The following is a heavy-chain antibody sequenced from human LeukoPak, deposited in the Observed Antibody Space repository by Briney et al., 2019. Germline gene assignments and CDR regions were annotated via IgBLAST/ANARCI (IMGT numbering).Heavy chain of an antibody. D-gene: IGHD5-12*01. CDR2: ISYSGST. J-gene: IGHJ4*02. V-gene: IGHV4-59*01. CDR1: GGSISSYY. CDR3: ARGFDSKSTYFDY. Sequence: PSETLSLTCTVSGGSISSYYWNWIRQSPGKWLEWIGYISYSGSTNYNPSLKSRVTISLDTSKNQFSLKVRSVTAADTAVYYCARGFDSKSTYFDYWGQGTLVTVSS.